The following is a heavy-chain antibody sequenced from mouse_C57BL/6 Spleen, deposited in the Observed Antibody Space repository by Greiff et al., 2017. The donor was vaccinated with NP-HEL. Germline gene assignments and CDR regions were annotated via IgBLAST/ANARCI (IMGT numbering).Heavy chain of an antibody. D-gene: IGHD2-2*01. CDR3: ARGGDGYDGYYYAMDY. CDR1: GYTFTSYG. Sequence: VKLQESGAELARPGASVKLSCKASGYTFTSYGISWVKQRTGQGLEWIGEIYPRSGNTYYNEKFKGKATLTADKSSSTAYMELRSLASEDSAVYFCARGGDGYDGYYYAMDYWGQGTSVTVSS. J-gene: IGHJ4*01. V-gene: IGHV1-81*01. CDR2: IYPRSGNT.